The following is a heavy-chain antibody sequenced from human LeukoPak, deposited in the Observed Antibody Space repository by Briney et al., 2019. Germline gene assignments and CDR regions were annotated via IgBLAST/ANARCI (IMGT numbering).Heavy chain of an antibody. J-gene: IGHJ4*02. D-gene: IGHD2-2*01. CDR2: IIPILGIA. CDR3: ARDREGYCSSTSCRKTEDY. CDR1: GYTFTSYE. V-gene: IGHV1-69*04. Sequence: GASVKVSCKASGYTFTSYEINWVRQATGQGLEWMGRIIPILGIANYAQKFQGRVTITADKSTSTAYMELSSLRSEDTAVYYCARDREGYCSSTSCRKTEDYWGQGTLVTVSS.